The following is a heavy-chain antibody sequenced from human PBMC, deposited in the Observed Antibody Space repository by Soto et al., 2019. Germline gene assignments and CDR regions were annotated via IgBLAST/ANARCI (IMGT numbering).Heavy chain of an antibody. Sequence: GGSLRLSCTASGFTFGDYAMSWFRQAPGKGLEWVGFIRSKAYGGTTEYAASVKGRFTISRDDSKSIAYLQMNSLKTEDTAVYYCTRDTANYDILTGSPFDYWGQGTLVTVSS. CDR1: GFTFGDYA. CDR2: IRSKAYGGTT. D-gene: IGHD3-9*01. CDR3: TRDTANYDILTGSPFDY. V-gene: IGHV3-49*03. J-gene: IGHJ4*02.